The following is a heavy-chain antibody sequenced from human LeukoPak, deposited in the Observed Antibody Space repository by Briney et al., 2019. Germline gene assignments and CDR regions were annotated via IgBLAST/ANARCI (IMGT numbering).Heavy chain of an antibody. CDR2: ISSSSSYI. Sequence: GGSLRLSCAASGFTFSSYSMKWVRQAPGKGLEWVSSISSSSSYIYYADSVKGRFTISRDNAKNTLYLQMNSLSAEDTAVYYCARDESGSYDYWGQGTLVTVSS. CDR1: GFTFSSYS. J-gene: IGHJ4*02. CDR3: ARDESGSYDY. D-gene: IGHD1-26*01. V-gene: IGHV3-21*01.